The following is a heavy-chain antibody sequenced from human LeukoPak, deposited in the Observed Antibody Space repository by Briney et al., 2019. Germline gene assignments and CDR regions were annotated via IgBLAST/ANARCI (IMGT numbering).Heavy chain of an antibody. CDR2: INPSGGST. CDR3: ARGAHYYDFWSGYYSWFDP. J-gene: IGHJ5*02. D-gene: IGHD3-3*01. Sequence: GASVKVSCKASGYTFTSYYMHWVRQAPGQGLEWMGIINPSGGSTSYAQKFQGRVTITADESTSTAYMELSSLRSEDTAVYYCARGAHYYDFWSGYYSWFDPWGQGTLVTVSS. CDR1: GYTFTSYY. V-gene: IGHV1-46*01.